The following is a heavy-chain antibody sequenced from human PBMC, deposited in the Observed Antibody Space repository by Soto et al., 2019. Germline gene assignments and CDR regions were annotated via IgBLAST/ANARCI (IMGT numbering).Heavy chain of an antibody. J-gene: IGHJ4*02. D-gene: IGHD3-9*01. V-gene: IGHV1-2*04. CDR2: INPNSGGT. CDR3: SRVWYYDILTGGGLEYYFDY. CDR1: GYTFTGYY. Sequence: ASVTVSCKASGYTFTGYYMHWVRQAPGQGLEWMGWINPNSGGTNYAQKLKGWVNMTRDTSISTTYKKQSRLRSYDTVVYYCSRVWYYDILTGGGLEYYFDYWGQGTLVTVSS.